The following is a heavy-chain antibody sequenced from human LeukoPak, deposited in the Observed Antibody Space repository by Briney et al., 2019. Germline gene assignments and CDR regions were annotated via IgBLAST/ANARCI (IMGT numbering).Heavy chain of an antibody. Sequence: VASVKVSCKTSGYTFSTYGISWVRQAPGQGLEWMGWIIPFNGNTNYAQRFQGRVTMTSDTSTSTAYMELSRLRSDDTAVYYCARALQLWRNWFDPWGQGTLVTVSS. J-gene: IGHJ5*02. CDR3: ARALQLWRNWFDP. CDR2: IIPFNGNT. V-gene: IGHV1-18*01. CDR1: GYTFSTYG. D-gene: IGHD5-18*01.